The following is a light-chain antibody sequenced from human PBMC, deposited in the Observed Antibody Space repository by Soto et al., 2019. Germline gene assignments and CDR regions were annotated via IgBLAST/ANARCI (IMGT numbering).Light chain of an antibody. CDR3: CSYAGRDTMI. CDR2: EAS. V-gene: IGLV2-23*01. CDR1: SSNVRSYNL. J-gene: IGLJ2*01. Sequence: QSALTQPASVSGSPGQSITISCTGTSSNVRSYNLVSWYQQHPGEAPKLIIYEASKPPSGVSNRFSGSKSGNTAFLTISGLQAEDEADYYCCSYAGRDTMIFGGGTKVTVL.